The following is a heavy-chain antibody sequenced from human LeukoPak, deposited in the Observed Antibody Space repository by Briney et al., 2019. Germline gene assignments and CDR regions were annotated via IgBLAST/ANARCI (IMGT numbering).Heavy chain of an antibody. CDR2: INPSGGST. CDR3: ARDDGGYYDSSGFDY. V-gene: IGHV1-46*01. Sequence: ASVKVSCKASGYTFTSYYMHWVRQAPGQGLEWMGIINPSGGSTSYAQKFQGRVTMTRDTSTSTVYMELRSLRSDDTAVYYCARDDGGYYDSSGFDYWGQGTLVTVSS. D-gene: IGHD3-22*01. CDR1: GYTFTSYY. J-gene: IGHJ4*02.